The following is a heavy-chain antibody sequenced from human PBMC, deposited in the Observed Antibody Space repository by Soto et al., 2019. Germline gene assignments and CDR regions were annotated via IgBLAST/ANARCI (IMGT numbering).Heavy chain of an antibody. D-gene: IGHD2-2*01. CDR3: ARDGIVVVPAAYDY. V-gene: IGHV3-21*01. J-gene: IGHJ4*02. Sequence: GGSLRLSCAASGFTFSSYSMNWVRQAPGKGLEWVSSISSSSSYIYYADSVKGRFTISRDNAKNSLYLQMNSLRAEDTAVYYCARDGIVVVPAAYDYWGQGTLVTVSS. CDR1: GFTFSSYS. CDR2: ISSSSSYI.